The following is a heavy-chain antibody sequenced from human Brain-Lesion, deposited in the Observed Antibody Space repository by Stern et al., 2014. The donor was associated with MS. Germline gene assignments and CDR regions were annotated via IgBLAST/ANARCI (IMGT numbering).Heavy chain of an antibody. D-gene: IGHD2-21*02. J-gene: IGHJ4*02. V-gene: IGHV3-33*01. CDR2: IWFDGNTK. Sequence: VQLVESGGGVVQPGRSLRLSCAASGFTFLSYGIHWVRQAPGKGLEWVTVIWFDGNTKYYADSVKGRFTISRDNSKNTVYLHMDSLRADDTAVYYCAREDCGGDCPPNYWGRGTLVTVSS. CDR1: GFTFLSYG. CDR3: AREDCGGDCPPNY.